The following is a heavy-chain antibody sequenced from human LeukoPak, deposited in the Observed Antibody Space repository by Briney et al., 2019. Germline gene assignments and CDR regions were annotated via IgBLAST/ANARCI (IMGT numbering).Heavy chain of an antibody. CDR2: IYPSGST. J-gene: IGHJ3*02. CDR3: ARDLGYCSSTSCYQTDAFDI. V-gene: IGHV4-4*02. D-gene: IGHD2-2*03. CDR1: GGSISSSNW. Sequence: PSGTLSLTCAVSGGSISSSNWWNWVRQPPGKGLEWIGEIYPSGSTNYNPSLKSRVTISVDKSRNQFSLKLSSVTAADTAVYYCARDLGYCSSTSCYQTDAFDIWGQGTMVTVSS.